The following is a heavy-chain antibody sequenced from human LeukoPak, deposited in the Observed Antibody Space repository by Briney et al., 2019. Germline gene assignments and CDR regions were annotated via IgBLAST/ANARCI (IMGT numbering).Heavy chain of an antibody. CDR1: GFTFSSYS. Sequence: GGSLRLSCAASGFTFSSYSMNWVRQAPGKGLEWVSYISSSSSTIYYADSVKGRFTISRDNAKNSLYLQMNSLRAEDTAVYYCARDGNPYYYGMDVWGQGTTVTVSS. CDR2: ISSSSSTI. CDR3: ARDGNPYYYGMDV. J-gene: IGHJ6*02. V-gene: IGHV3-48*04.